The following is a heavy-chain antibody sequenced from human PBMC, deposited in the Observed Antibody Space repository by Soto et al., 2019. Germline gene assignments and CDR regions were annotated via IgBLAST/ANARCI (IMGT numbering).Heavy chain of an antibody. V-gene: IGHV1-18*01. Sequence: QVQLVQSGAEVKKPGASVKVSCKASGYTFTSYGISWVRQAPGQGLEWMGWISAYNGNTNYAQKLQGRVTMTTDTATSTAYKELRRLRSDDTAVYYCGREVPLRLRGMTGFDYWGQGTLVTVSS. D-gene: IGHD6-13*01. CDR2: ISAYNGNT. CDR1: GYTFTSYG. J-gene: IGHJ4*02. CDR3: GREVPLRLRGMTGFDY.